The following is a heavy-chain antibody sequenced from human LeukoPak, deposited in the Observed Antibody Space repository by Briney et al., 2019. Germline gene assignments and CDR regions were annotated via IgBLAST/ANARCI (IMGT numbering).Heavy chain of an antibody. Sequence: QTGGSLRLSCAASGFTFSSYEMNWVRQAPGKGLEWVSYISSSGSTIYYADSVKGRFTISRDNAKNSLYLQMNSPRAEDTAVYYCARDPGLLYGSGSIGWFDPWGQGTLVTVSS. CDR1: GFTFSSYE. CDR2: ISSSGSTI. CDR3: ARDPGLLYGSGSIGWFDP. V-gene: IGHV3-48*03. J-gene: IGHJ5*02. D-gene: IGHD3-10*01.